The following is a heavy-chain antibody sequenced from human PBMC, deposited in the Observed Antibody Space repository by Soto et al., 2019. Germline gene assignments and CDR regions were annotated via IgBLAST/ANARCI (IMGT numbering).Heavy chain of an antibody. CDR3: ARRYGASFDY. D-gene: IGHD4-17*01. J-gene: IGHJ4*02. CDR2: IYYSGST. V-gene: IGHV4-30-4*07. CDR1: GGSIRSGGYS. Sequence: SQPMPLTCAVSGGSIRSGGYSWSCIRQPPGKGLEWIGYIYYSGSTNYNPSLKSRVTISVDTSKNQFSLKLSSVTAADTAVYYCARRYGASFDYWGQGTLVTISS.